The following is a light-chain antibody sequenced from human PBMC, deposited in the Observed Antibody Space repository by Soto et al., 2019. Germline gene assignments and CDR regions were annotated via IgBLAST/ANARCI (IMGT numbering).Light chain of an antibody. CDR3: QSYDSSLSGLV. Sequence: QAVVTQPPSVSGAPGQSVTISCTGSSSNIGAGYDVHWYQQLPGTAPKLLISGNSNRPSGVPDRFSGSKSGTSASLAITGLQAEDEADYYCQSYDSSLSGLVFGGGTKLTVL. J-gene: IGLJ3*02. V-gene: IGLV1-40*01. CDR2: GNS. CDR1: SSNIGAGYD.